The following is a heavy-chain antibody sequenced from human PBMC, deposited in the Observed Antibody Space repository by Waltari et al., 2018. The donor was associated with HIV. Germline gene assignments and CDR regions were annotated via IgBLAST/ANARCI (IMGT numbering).Heavy chain of an antibody. Sequence: QVQLVQSGAEVTKPGASVKVSCKASGYPFTSYGISWVRQAPGQGLEWMGWISAYNGNTNYAQKLQGRVTMTTDTSTSTAYMELRSLRSDDTAVYYCARVDYCSSTSCYTPGANWFDPWGQGTLVTVSS. CDR2: ISAYNGNT. J-gene: IGHJ5*02. V-gene: IGHV1-18*01. CDR3: ARVDYCSSTSCYTPGANWFDP. CDR1: GYPFTSYG. D-gene: IGHD2-2*02.